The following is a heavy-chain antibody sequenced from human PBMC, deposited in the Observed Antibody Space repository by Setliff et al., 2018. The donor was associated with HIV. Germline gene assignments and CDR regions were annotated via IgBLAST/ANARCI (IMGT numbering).Heavy chain of an antibody. D-gene: IGHD2-21*02. CDR2: IYYSGSA. CDR3: ARGGAFCGRDSCYYLDY. V-gene: IGHV4-31*01. Sequence: LSLTCTVSGDSIDRSNFFWTWIRQHPGKGLEWIEYIYYSGSATYNPSLKSQASISVDTSRNEFSLKLSSVTAADTAAYFCARGGAFCGRDSCYYLDYWGQGNPVTVSS. J-gene: IGHJ4*02. CDR1: GDSIDRSNFF.